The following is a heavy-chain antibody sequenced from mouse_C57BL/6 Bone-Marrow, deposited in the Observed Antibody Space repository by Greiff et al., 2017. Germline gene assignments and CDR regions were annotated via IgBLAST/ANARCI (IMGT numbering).Heavy chain of an antibody. CDR2: FHPYNDDT. D-gene: IGHD1-1*01. Sequence: VQLQQSGAELVKPGASVKMSCKASGYTFTTYPIEWMKQNHGKSLEWIGNFHPYNDDTKYNEKFKGKATLTVEKSSSTVYLELSRLTSDDSAVYYCARGDYYYGSSYDYAMDYWGQGTSVTVSS. V-gene: IGHV1-47*01. CDR3: ARGDYYYGSSYDYAMDY. J-gene: IGHJ4*01. CDR1: GYTFTTYP.